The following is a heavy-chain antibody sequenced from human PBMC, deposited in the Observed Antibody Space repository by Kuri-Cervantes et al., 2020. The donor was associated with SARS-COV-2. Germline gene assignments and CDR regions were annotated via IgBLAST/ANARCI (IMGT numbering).Heavy chain of an antibody. V-gene: IGHV3-13*01. CDR3: ARGPDYYGSGSYSPHFDY. Sequence: GESLKISCAASGFTFSSYDMHWVRQATGKGLEWVSAIGTAGDTYYPGSVKGRFTISRENAKNSSYLQMNSLRAEDTAVYYCARGPDYYGSGSYSPHFDYWGQGTLVTVSS. CDR1: GFTFSSYD. D-gene: IGHD3-10*01. J-gene: IGHJ4*02. CDR2: IGTAGDT.